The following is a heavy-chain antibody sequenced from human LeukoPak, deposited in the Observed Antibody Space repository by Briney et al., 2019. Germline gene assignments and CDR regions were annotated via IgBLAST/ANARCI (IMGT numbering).Heavy chain of an antibody. J-gene: IGHJ6*03. D-gene: IGHD3-3*01. CDR1: GYTFTSYD. CDR2: MNPNSGNT. CDR3: ARTQDVAIYGVVIYYYYYMDF. V-gene: IGHV1-8*01. Sequence: ASVKVSCKASGYTFTSYDINWVRQATGQGREWMGWMNPNSGNTGYAQKFQGRVTMTRNTPISTANMELSSLRSEDTAVYYCARTQDVAIYGVVIYYYYYMDFCGKGTTVIVS.